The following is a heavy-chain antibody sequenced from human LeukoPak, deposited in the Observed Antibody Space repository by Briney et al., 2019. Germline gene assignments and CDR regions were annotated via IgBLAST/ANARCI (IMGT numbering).Heavy chain of an antibody. Sequence: SETLSLTCSVSGDSMRSDYWSWIRQPPGKGLEWIGYIYYSGITRYNPSFESRLTISIDTSNYHFSLKLTSVTAADTAVYYCAKVPSYDYTGSTRGSIDFWGQGILVTVPS. J-gene: IGHJ4*02. CDR3: AKVPSYDYTGSTRGSIDF. CDR2: IYYSGIT. CDR1: GDSMRSDY. D-gene: IGHD3-16*01. V-gene: IGHV4-59*01.